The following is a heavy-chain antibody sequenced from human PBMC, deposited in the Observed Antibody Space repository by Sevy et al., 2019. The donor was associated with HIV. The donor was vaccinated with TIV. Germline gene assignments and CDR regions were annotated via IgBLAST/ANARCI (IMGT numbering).Heavy chain of an antibody. CDR3: AKDHKTAIAAAGTGWFDP. CDR2: ISGSGGST. V-gene: IGHV3-23*01. D-gene: IGHD6-13*01. Sequence: GGSLRLSCAASGFTFSSYAMSWVRQAPGKGLEWVSAISGSGGSTYYADSVKARFTISRDNSKNTLYLQMNSLRAEDTAVYYCAKDHKTAIAAAGTGWFDPWGQGTLVTVSS. J-gene: IGHJ5*02. CDR1: GFTFSSYA.